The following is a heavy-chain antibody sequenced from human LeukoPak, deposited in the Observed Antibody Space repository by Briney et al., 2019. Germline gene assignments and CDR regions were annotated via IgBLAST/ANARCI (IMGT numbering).Heavy chain of an antibody. CDR3: XXXXXXXXXXXY. CDR2: ISYDGSNK. CDR1: G. J-gene: IGHJ4*01. Sequence: GXXWXRQAPGXXXXGVAVISYDGSNKYXADSVKGRFTIYRDXXKXXLYLQMNSLRAEDTGVYYCXXXXXXXXXXXYWGXGXXXXVSS. V-gene: IGHV3-30*03.